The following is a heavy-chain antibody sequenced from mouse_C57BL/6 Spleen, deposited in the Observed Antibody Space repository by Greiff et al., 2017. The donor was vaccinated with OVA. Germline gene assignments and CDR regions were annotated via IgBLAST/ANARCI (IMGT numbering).Heavy chain of an antibody. V-gene: IGHV1-59*01. D-gene: IGHD3-2*02. CDR1: GYTFTSYW. Sequence: QVQLQQPGAELVRPGTSVKLSCKASGYTFTSYWMHWVKQRPGQGLEWIGVIDPSDSYTNYNQKFKGKATLTVDTSSSTAYMQLSSLTSEDSAVYYCARAAQAPWFAYWGQGTLVTVSA. CDR2: IDPSDSYT. CDR3: ARAAQAPWFAY. J-gene: IGHJ3*01.